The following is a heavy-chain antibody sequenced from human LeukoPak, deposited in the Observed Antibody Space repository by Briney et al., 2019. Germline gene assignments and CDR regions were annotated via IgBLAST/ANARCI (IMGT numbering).Heavy chain of an antibody. J-gene: IGHJ4*02. V-gene: IGHV4-39*07. D-gene: IGHD3-22*01. CDR1: GGSISSSSYH. CDR2: IYYSGST. Sequence: SETLSLTCTISGGSISSSSYHWGWIRQPPGKGLEWIGSIYYSGSTYYNPSLKSRVTISVDTSKNKFSLKLSSVTAADTAVYYCARKPIVNSAWYYFDYWGQGTLVTVSS. CDR3: ARKPIVNSAWYYFDY.